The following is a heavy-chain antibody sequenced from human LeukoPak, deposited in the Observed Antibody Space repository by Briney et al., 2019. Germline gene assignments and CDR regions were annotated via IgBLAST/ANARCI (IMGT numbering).Heavy chain of an antibody. J-gene: IGHJ3*02. V-gene: IGHV3-74*01. CDR1: GFTFNNYA. D-gene: IGHD3-22*01. CDR3: ANSLIRQDAFDI. Sequence: GGSLRLSCAASGFTFNNYAMHWVRQAPGKGLVWVSRINSDGSSTSYADSVKGRFTISRDNAKNTLYLQMNSLRAEDTAVYYCANSLIRQDAFDIWGQGTMVTVSS. CDR2: INSDGSST.